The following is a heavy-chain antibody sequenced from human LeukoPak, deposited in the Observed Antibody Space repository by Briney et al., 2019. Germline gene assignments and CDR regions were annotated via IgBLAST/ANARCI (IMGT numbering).Heavy chain of an antibody. J-gene: IGHJ5*02. Sequence: SETLSLTCAVYGGPFSGYYWSWIRQPPGKGLEWIGEINHSGSTNYNPSLKSRVTISVDTSKNQFSLKLSSVTAADTAVYYCARGQRSGIVVVPAARGWFDPWGQGTLVTVSS. CDR2: INHSGST. V-gene: IGHV4-34*01. CDR3: ARGQRSGIVVVPAARGWFDP. D-gene: IGHD2-2*01. CDR1: GGPFSGYY.